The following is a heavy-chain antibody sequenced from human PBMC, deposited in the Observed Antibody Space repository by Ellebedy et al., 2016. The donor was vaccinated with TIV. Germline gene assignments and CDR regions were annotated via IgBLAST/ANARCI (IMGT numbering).Heavy chain of an antibody. Sequence: PGGSLRLSCAASGFIFSDYAMTWVRQAPGKGLEWVSGISGTGGSTYYADSVKDRFTISRDNSKNTLYLQMSSLRAEDTAIYYCARTKYLDYWGQGTLVTVSS. V-gene: IGHV3-23*01. CDR3: ARTKYLDY. J-gene: IGHJ4*02. D-gene: IGHD1-1*01. CDR1: GFIFSDYA. CDR2: ISGTGGST.